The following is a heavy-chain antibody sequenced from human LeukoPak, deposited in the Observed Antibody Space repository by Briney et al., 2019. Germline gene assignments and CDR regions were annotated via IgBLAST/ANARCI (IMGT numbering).Heavy chain of an antibody. CDR3: ARFLEGHTDSSGYQRTQDAFDI. D-gene: IGHD3-22*01. V-gene: IGHV1-18*01. Sequence: GASVKVSCKASGYTFTSYDINWVRQAPGQGLEWMGWISAYNSNTNYAQKLQGRVTMTTDTSTSTAYMELRSLRSDDTAVYYCARFLEGHTDSSGYQRTQDAFDIWGQGTMVTVSS. J-gene: IGHJ3*02. CDR1: GYTFTSYD. CDR2: ISAYNSNT.